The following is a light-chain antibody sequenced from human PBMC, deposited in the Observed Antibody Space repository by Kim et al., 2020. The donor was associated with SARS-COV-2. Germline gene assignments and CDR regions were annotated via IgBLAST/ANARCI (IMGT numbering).Light chain of an antibody. CDR2: DAS. V-gene: IGKV1-5*01. CDR3: QQYKSFPHT. J-gene: IGKJ2*01. Sequence: SASVGDRVTITCRASQSINTWLAWHQQKPGKAPKVLIYDASSLESGVPSRFSGSGSGTEFTFTISSLQSDDFASYYCQQYKSFPHTFGQGTKLEI. CDR1: QSINTW.